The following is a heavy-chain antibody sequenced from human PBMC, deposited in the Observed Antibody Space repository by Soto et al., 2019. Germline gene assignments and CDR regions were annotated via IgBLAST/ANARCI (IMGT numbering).Heavy chain of an antibody. Sequence: EVQLVESGGGLVQPGGSLRLSCAASGFTFSSYSMNWVRQAPGKGLEWVSYISSSSSTIYYADSVKGRFTISRDNAKNSLYLQMNSLRDEDTAVYYCARGAGTWHLPLNWFDPWGQGTLVTVSS. V-gene: IGHV3-48*02. CDR1: GFTFSSYS. J-gene: IGHJ5*02. CDR2: ISSSSSTI. CDR3: ARGAGTWHLPLNWFDP. D-gene: IGHD6-19*01.